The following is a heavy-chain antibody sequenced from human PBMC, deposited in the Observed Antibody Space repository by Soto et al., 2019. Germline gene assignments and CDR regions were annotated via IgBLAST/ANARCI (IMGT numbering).Heavy chain of an antibody. CDR2: ISAYNGNT. CDR1: GYTFTSYG. V-gene: IGHV1-18*01. D-gene: IGHD3-10*01. Sequence: QVQLVQSGAEVKKPGASVKVSCKASGYTFTSYGISWVRQAPGQGLEWMGWISAYNGNTNYAQKLQGRVTMTTDTSTRTAYMELRSLRSDDTAVYYCARDFDVDTMVRGLVRFDPWGQGTLVTVSS. CDR3: ARDFDVDTMVRGLVRFDP. J-gene: IGHJ5*02.